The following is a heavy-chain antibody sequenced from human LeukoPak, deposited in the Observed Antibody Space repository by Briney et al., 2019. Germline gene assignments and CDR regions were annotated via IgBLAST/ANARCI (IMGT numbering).Heavy chain of an antibody. V-gene: IGHV1-69*06. CDR2: IIPIFGTA. D-gene: IGHD4-17*01. Sequence: GASVKVSCKASGGTFSSYAISWVRQAPGQGLEWMGGIIPIFGTANYAQKFQGRVTITADKSTSTAYMELSSLRSEDTAVYYCARDRDYPRGHFDYWGQGTLVTVSS. J-gene: IGHJ4*02. CDR1: GGTFSSYA. CDR3: ARDRDYPRGHFDY.